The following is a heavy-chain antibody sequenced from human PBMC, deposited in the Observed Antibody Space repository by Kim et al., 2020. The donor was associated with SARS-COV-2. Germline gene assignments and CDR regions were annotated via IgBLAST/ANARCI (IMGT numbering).Heavy chain of an antibody. CDR2: VASDGSNK. V-gene: IGHV3-30*18. J-gene: IGHJ4*02. Sequence: GGSLRLSCTASGFTFSSYGMHWVRQAPDKGLEWVAAVASDGSNKNYADSVKGRFTISRDNSKNTLSLQMNSLRAEDTAMYYCAKATYHGSYFSDYLGQGT. CDR3: AKATYHGSYFSDY. D-gene: IGHD1-26*01. CDR1: GFTFSSYG.